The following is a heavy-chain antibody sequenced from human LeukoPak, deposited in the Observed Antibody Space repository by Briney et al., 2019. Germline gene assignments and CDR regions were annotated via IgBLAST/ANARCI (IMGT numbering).Heavy chain of an antibody. Sequence: PGGSLRLSCAASGFTFSSYAMSWVRQAPGKGLEWVSSIINNGGSTYYADSVKGRFTISRDNSKNTLYLQMNSLRVEDTAVYYCAKGRWGSGSYYNDYWGQGNLVIVSS. D-gene: IGHD3-10*01. CDR3: AKGRWGSGSYYNDY. J-gene: IGHJ4*02. V-gene: IGHV3-23*01. CDR1: GFTFSSYA. CDR2: IINNGGST.